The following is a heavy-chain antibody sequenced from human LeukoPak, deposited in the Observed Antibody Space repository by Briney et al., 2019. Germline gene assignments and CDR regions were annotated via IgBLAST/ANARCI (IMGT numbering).Heavy chain of an antibody. CDR3: ARSPAMVRGVIHFDY. CDR1: GGTFSSYA. D-gene: IGHD3-10*01. Sequence: SVKVSCKASGGTFSSYAISCVRQAPGQGLEWMGGIIPIFGTANYAQKFQGRVTITADESTSTAYMELSSLRSEDTAVYYCARSPAMVRGVIHFDYWGQGTLVTVSS. V-gene: IGHV1-69*01. J-gene: IGHJ4*02. CDR2: IIPIFGTA.